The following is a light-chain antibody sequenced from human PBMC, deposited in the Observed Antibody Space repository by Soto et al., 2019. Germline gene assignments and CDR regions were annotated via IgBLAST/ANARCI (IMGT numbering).Light chain of an antibody. CDR3: QQRSSWPLT. V-gene: IGKV3-11*01. CDR1: QSISSQ. Sequence: EIVLTQSPATLSLSPGERATLSCRASQSISSQLAWSQQKPGQAPRLLICDASNRATGIPARFSGSRAGTDFTLTVSSLDPQDFAVHFCQQRSSWPLTFSGGTKVEIK. CDR2: DAS. J-gene: IGKJ4*01.